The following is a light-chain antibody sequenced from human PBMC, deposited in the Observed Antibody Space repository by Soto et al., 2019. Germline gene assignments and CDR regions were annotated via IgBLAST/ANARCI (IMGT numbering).Light chain of an antibody. Sequence: DIQMTQSPSTLSASVGDRVAITCRSSQDISKWLAWYQQKPGKPPKLLIYDASGLDSGVPSRFSGSGYGTEFTLTISGLQPEDFATFYCQQYDSFPWTFGPGTKVDIK. CDR2: DAS. J-gene: IGKJ1*01. CDR1: QDISKW. CDR3: QQYDSFPWT. V-gene: IGKV1-5*01.